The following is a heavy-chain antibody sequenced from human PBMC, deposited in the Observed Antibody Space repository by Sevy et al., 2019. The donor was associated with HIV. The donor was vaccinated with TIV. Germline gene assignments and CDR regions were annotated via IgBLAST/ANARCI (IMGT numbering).Heavy chain of an antibody. Sequence: GGSLRLSCTASGFTFSSYDMNWVRQAPGKGLEWVAKISSSGSSIYYADSVKGRFTISRDNAKNSLNLQKNSLRAEDTAVYYCTRNGGAFDNGFDPWGQGTLVTVSS. CDR1: GFTFSSYD. CDR2: ISSSGSSI. J-gene: IGHJ5*02. CDR3: TRNGGAFDNGFDP. D-gene: IGHD2-8*01. V-gene: IGHV3-48*03.